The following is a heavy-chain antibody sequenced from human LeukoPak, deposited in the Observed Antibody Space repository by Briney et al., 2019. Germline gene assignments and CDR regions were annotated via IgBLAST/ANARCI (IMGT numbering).Heavy chain of an antibody. CDR1: GFTFSSYE. D-gene: IGHD1-1*01. Sequence: GGSLRLSCAASGFTFSSYEMNWVRQAPGKGLEWVSYISSSGSIIYYADSVKGRFTISRDNAKNSLYLQMNSLRAEDTAVYYCARPLEGIYYFDYWGQGTLVTVSS. CDR2: ISSSGSII. J-gene: IGHJ4*02. V-gene: IGHV3-48*03. CDR3: ARPLEGIYYFDY.